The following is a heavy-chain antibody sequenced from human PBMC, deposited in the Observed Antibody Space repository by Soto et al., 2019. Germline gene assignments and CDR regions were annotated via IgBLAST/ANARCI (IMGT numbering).Heavy chain of an antibody. CDR3: AGGHGDFVDY. V-gene: IGHV3-74*01. CDR2: INSDGSST. CDR1: GFTFSSYW. Sequence: GGSLRLSCAASGFTFSSYWMHWVRQPPGKGLVWVSRINSDGSSTSYADSVKGRFTISRDNAKNTLYLLMNSLRAEDTAVYYCAGGHGDFVDYWGQGTLVTVSS. J-gene: IGHJ4*02. D-gene: IGHD4-17*01.